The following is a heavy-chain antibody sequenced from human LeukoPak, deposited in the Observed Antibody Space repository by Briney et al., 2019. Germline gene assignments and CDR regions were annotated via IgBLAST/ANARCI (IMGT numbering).Heavy chain of an antibody. Sequence: GRSLRLSCAASGFTFDEYAMHWVRQAPGKGLEWVSGISWNGGSIGYADSVKGRFTISRDNAKNSLYLQMNSLRAEDTALYYCAKDIGYSGSDGMDVWGQGTMVTVSS. D-gene: IGHD6-6*01. CDR1: GFTFDEYA. J-gene: IGHJ6*02. CDR3: AKDIGYSGSDGMDV. V-gene: IGHV3-9*01. CDR2: ISWNGGSI.